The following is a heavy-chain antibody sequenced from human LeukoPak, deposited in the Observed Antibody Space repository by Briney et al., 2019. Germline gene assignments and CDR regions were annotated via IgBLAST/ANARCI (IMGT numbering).Heavy chain of an antibody. CDR1: GYTFTSYY. CDR3: ASALGDSSDYWHWYFDL. V-gene: IGHV1-46*01. Sequence: ASVKVSCKASGYTFTSYYMHWVRQAPGQGLEWMGIINPSGGSTSYAQKFQGRVTMTRDMSTSTVYMELSSLRSEDTAVYYCASALGDSSDYWHWYFDLWGRGTLVTVSS. J-gene: IGHJ2*01. D-gene: IGHD3-22*01. CDR2: INPSGGST.